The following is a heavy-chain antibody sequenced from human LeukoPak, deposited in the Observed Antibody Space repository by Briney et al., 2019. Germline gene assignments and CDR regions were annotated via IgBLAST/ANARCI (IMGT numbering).Heavy chain of an antibody. Sequence: ASQTLSLTCTVSGNSISSGDYYWSWIRQPAGKGLEWIGRIYTSGSTTYNPSLKSRVTISGDTSENQFSLRLSSVTAADTAVYYCARASYSYDISGWVPFDYWGQGTLVTVSS. V-gene: IGHV4-61*02. J-gene: IGHJ4*02. D-gene: IGHD3-22*01. CDR2: IYTSGST. CDR1: GNSISSGDYY. CDR3: ARASYSYDISGWVPFDY.